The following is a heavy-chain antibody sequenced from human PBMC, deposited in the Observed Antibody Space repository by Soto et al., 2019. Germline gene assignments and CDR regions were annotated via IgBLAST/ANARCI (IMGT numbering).Heavy chain of an antibody. J-gene: IGHJ4*02. CDR3: ARLVATTHYFDY. Sequence: QLQLQESGPGLVKPSETLSLTCTVSGGSISSSSYYWGWIRQPPGKGLEWIGSIYYSGSTYYNPSLKSRGTISVDTSKNQFSLKLSFVTAADTAVYYCARLVATTHYFDYWGQGTLVTVSS. CDR2: IYYSGST. CDR1: GGSISSSSYY. V-gene: IGHV4-39*01. D-gene: IGHD5-12*01.